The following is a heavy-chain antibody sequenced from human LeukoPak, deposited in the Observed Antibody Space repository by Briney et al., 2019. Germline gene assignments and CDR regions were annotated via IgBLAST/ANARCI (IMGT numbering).Heavy chain of an antibody. D-gene: IGHD3-22*01. CDR2: IIPIFGTA. V-gene: IGHV1-69*01. Sequence: SVKVSCTASGGTFSSYAISWVRQAPGQGLEWMGGIIPIFGTANYAQKFQGRVTITADESTSTAHMELSSLRSEDTAVYYCASGQASSGYYVNWFDPWGQGTLVTVSS. CDR1: GGTFSSYA. J-gene: IGHJ5*02. CDR3: ASGQASSGYYVNWFDP.